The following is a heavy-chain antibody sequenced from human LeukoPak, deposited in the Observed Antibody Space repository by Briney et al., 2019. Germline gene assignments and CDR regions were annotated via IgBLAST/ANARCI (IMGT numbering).Heavy chain of an antibody. CDR1: GGSFSGYY. J-gene: IGHJ6*02. CDR2: INHSGST. Sequence: SETLSLTCAVYGGSFSGYYWSWIRQPPGKGLEWIGEINHSGSTNYNPSLKSRVTISVDTSKNQFSLKLSSVTAADTAVYYCARGPINYYGSGCYYKSDYYYYYGMDVWGQGTTVTVSS. CDR3: ARGPINYYGSGCYYKSDYYYYYGMDV. V-gene: IGHV4-34*01. D-gene: IGHD3-10*01.